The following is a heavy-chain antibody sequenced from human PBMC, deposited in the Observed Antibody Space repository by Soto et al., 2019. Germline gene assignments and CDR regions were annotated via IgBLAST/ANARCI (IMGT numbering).Heavy chain of an antibody. CDR2: IYYSGTT. J-gene: IGHJ4*02. Sequence: ASETLSLTCTVSGGSISSSSYYWGWIRQPPGKGLEWIGNIYYSGTTYYNPSLKSRVTISVDTSKNQFSLKLSSVTAADTAVYYCARNPYYDILTGYYNPFDYWGQGTLVTVSS. V-gene: IGHV4-39*01. CDR3: ARNPYYDILTGYYNPFDY. D-gene: IGHD3-9*01. CDR1: GGSISSSSYY.